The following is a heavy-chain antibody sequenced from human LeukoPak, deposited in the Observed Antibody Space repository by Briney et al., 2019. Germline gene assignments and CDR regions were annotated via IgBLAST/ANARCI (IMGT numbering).Heavy chain of an antibody. CDR3: ARSTLGSYSSSSYFDY. Sequence: SETLSLTCAVYGGSFSGCYWSWIRQPPGKGLEWIGEINHSGSTNYNPSLKSRVTISVDTSKNQFSLKLSSVTAADTAVYYCARSTLGSYSSSSYFDYWGQGTLVTVSS. V-gene: IGHV4-34*01. D-gene: IGHD6-6*01. CDR1: GGSFSGCY. J-gene: IGHJ4*02. CDR2: INHSGST.